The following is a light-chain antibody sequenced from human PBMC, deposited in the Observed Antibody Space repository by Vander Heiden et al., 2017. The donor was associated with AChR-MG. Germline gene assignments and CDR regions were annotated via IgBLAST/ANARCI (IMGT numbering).Light chain of an antibody. V-gene: IGLV2-14*03. CDR1: SSDVGRYNY. J-gene: IGLJ1*01. CDR2: DVS. CDR3: SSYTSNIYV. Sequence: QSALTQPDSVSGSPGQSITISCTGTSSDVGRYNYVSWYQQHPGKAPKLMIYDVSNRPSGVSNRFSGSKSANTASLTISGLQAEDEADYYCSSYTSNIYVFGTGTKVTVL.